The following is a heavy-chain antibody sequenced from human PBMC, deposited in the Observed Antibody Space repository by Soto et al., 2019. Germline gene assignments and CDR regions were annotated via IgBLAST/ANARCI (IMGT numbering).Heavy chain of an antibody. CDR1: GFSLTTSGVG. J-gene: IGHJ4*02. V-gene: IGHV2-5*02. D-gene: IGHD5-18*01. CDR2: IYWDDDK. CDR3: AHRGYMYGNWDHGYFDY. Sequence: QITLKESGPTRVRPTQTLALTCTFSGFSLTTSGVGVGWIRKTPGKALEWLAVIYWDDDKRYSPSLKSRLTITNXXYXNXLVLTIADMDPVDTATYFCAHRGYMYGNWDHGYFDYWGQGTLVTVSS.